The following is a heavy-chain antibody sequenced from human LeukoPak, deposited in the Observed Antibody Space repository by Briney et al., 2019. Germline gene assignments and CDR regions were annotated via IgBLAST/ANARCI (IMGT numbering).Heavy chain of an antibody. Sequence: ASVKVSCKASGGTFSSYAISWVRQAPGQGLEWMGIINPSVGSTNYEQKFQGGVTMTRDTSTSTVYMELSSLRSDDTAVYYCARGDGDYSYFFDYWGQGTLVTVSS. CDR1: GGTFSSYA. D-gene: IGHD4-17*01. V-gene: IGHV1-46*01. CDR3: ARGDGDYSYFFDY. J-gene: IGHJ4*02. CDR2: INPSVGST.